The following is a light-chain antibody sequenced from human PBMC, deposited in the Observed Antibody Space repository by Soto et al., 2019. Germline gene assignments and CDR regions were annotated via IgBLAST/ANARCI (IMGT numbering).Light chain of an antibody. CDR2: GAS. J-gene: IGKJ2*01. CDR3: QKYNSAPYT. V-gene: IGKV1-27*01. CDR1: QGINNY. Sequence: DIQMTQSPPSLSASVGDRVTITCRASQGINNYLAWYQQKPGKVPKLLIYGASTLQSGVPSRFGGSGSGTDYTLTISSLLPEDVATYYCQKYNSAPYTFGQGTKLEIK.